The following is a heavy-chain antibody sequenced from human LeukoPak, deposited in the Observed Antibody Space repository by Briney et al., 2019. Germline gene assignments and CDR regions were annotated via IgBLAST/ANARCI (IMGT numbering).Heavy chain of an antibody. Sequence: ASVKVSCKVSGYTLTELSMHWVRQAPGKGLEWMGGLDPEDGETIYAQKFQGRVTMTEDTSTDTAYMELSSLRSEDTAVYYCATGELPLVGALYDYWGQGTLVTVSS. D-gene: IGHD1-26*01. CDR2: LDPEDGET. CDR3: ATGELPLVGALYDY. J-gene: IGHJ4*02. CDR1: GYTLTELS. V-gene: IGHV1-24*01.